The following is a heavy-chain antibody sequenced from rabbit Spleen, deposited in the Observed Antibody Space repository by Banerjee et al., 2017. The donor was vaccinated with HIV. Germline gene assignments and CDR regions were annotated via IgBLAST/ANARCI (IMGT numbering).Heavy chain of an antibody. CDR1: GFDFSTHYY. Sequence: QSLEESGGGLVKPEGSLTLTCKASGFDFSTHYYMYWVRQAPGKGLEWIGFIDINAGTTYYTSWAKGRFTISKTSPTTVTLQMTSLTVADTATYFCARGWPTASGLDDLWGQGTLVTVS. D-gene: IGHD1-1*01. CDR2: IDINAGTT. J-gene: IGHJ4*01. CDR3: ARGWPTASGLDDL. V-gene: IGHV1S40*01.